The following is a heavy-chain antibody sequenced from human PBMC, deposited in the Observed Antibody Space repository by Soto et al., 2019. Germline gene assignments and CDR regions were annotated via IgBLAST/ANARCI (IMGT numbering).Heavy chain of an antibody. Sequence: ASVKVSCKASGYTFTGYYMHWVRQAPGQGLEWMGWINPNSGGTSYAQKFQGRVTMTRDTSISTAYMELSRLRSDDTAVYYCARGYVGATAEYFQHWGQGTLVTVSS. J-gene: IGHJ1*01. CDR3: ARGYVGATAEYFQH. CDR2: INPNSGGT. V-gene: IGHV1-2*02. CDR1: GYTFTGYY. D-gene: IGHD1-26*01.